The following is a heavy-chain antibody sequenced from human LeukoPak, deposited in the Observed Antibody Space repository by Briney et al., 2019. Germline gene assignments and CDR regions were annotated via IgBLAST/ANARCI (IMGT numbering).Heavy chain of an antibody. Sequence: NSGGSLRLSCNASGFTFSDYYMSWIRQAPGKGLKWISYISDSGSTIYYADSVKGRFTISRDNSKNTLYLQMNSLRAEDTAVYYCAKDLLSSSDSSGYLGLFDYWGQGTLVTVSS. D-gene: IGHD3-22*01. J-gene: IGHJ4*02. CDR3: AKDLLSSSDSSGYLGLFDY. CDR1: GFTFSDYY. V-gene: IGHV3-11*04. CDR2: ISDSGSTI.